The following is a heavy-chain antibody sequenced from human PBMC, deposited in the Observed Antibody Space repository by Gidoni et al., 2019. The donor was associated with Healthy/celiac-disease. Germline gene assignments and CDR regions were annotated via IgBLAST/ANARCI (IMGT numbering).Heavy chain of an antibody. D-gene: IGHD4-17*01. J-gene: IGHJ6*02. CDR3: AKSAVTTDYYYYGMDV. Sequence: GFTISRDNSKNTLYLQMNSLRAEDTAVYYCAKSAVTTDYYYYGMDVWGQGTTVTVSS. V-gene: IGHV3-30*02.